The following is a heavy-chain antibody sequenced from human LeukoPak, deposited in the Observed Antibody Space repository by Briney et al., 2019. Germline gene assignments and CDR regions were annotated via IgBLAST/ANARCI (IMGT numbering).Heavy chain of an antibody. Sequence: PSETLSLTCTVSGGSISSSSYYWGWIRQPPGKGLEWIGSIYYSGSTYYNPSLKSRVTISVDTSKNQFSLKLSSVTAADTAVYYCARKQLVYYFDYWGQGTLVTVSS. V-gene: IGHV4-39*01. CDR3: ARKQLVYYFDY. CDR2: IYYSGST. D-gene: IGHD6-6*01. CDR1: GGSISSSSYY. J-gene: IGHJ4*02.